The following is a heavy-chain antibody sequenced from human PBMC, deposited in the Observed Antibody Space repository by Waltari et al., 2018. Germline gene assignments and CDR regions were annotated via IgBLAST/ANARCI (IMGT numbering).Heavy chain of an antibody. D-gene: IGHD3-3*01. Sequence: QVQLVQSGAEVKKPGSSVKVSCKASGGTFSSYAISWVRQAPGQGLEWMGGGSPNFGTANNAQKFQGRVTITADESTRTAYMELSSLRPEDTAVYYCARVATSSYEYYFDYWGQGTLVTVSS. V-gene: IGHV1-69*01. CDR2: GSPNFGTA. CDR1: GGTFSSYA. J-gene: IGHJ4*02. CDR3: ARVATSSYEYYFDY.